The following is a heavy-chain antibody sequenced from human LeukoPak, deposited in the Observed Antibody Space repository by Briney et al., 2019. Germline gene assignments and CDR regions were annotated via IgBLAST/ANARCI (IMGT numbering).Heavy chain of an antibody. CDR2: INPNSGGT. CDR3: ARDEKYYDFWSGGSYYYMDV. CDR1: GYTFTSYG. V-gene: IGHV1-2*02. Sequence: ASVKVSCKASGYTFTSYGISWVRQAPGQGLEWMGWINPNSGGTNYAQKVQGRVTMTRDTSISTAYMELSRLRSDDTAVYYCARDEKYYDFWSGGSYYYMDVWGKGTTVTVSS. J-gene: IGHJ6*03. D-gene: IGHD3-3*01.